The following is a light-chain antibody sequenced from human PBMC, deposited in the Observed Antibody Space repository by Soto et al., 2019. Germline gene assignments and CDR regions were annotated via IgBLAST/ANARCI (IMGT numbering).Light chain of an antibody. Sequence: DIQMTQSPSTLSASVGDRVTITCRASQSISSWLAWYQQKPGKAPKLLIYKASSLESGVPSRFSGSGSGTEFTLTISSLQPDDFATYYCQQYNIYPWTFVQGTKVESK. CDR1: QSISSW. V-gene: IGKV1-5*03. J-gene: IGKJ1*01. CDR3: QQYNIYPWT. CDR2: KAS.